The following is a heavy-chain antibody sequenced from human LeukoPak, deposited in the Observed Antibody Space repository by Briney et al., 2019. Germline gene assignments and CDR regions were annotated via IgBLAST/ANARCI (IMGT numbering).Heavy chain of an antibody. J-gene: IGHJ4*02. V-gene: IGHV4-34*01. CDR1: GGSISSYY. D-gene: IGHD3-10*01. CDR3: ARGPLFQYYGSGIKAQFDY. Sequence: SETLSLTCTVSGGSISSYYWSWIRQPPGKGLEWIGEISHSGSTNYNPSLKSRVTISVDTSKNQFSLKLSSVTAADTAVYYCARGPLFQYYGSGIKAQFDYWGQGTLVTVSS. CDR2: ISHSGST.